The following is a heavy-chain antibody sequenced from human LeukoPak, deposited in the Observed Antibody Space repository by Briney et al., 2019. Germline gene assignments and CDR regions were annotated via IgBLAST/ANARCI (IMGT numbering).Heavy chain of an antibody. V-gene: IGHV3-30*02. D-gene: IGHD3-3*01. CDR3: VKDQGECPGSRCYLRFLEY. CDR2: VRYDQSAT. J-gene: IGHJ4*02. Sequence: QPGGSLRLSCAASGFNFSIYGMHWVRQAPGKGLEWVTFVRYDQSATVYADSVQGRFAISRDNSKNTVYLQMNSLRVEDTAPYFCVKDQGECPGSRCYLRFLEYWGQGTLVIVSS. CDR1: GFNFSIYG.